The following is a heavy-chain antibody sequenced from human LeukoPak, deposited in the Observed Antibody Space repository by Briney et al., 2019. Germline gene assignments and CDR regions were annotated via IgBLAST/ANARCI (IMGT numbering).Heavy chain of an antibody. CDR1: ECTFSSHS. CDR3: ARSLKVSAALDVFDI. Sequence: GGSLRLSCAASECTFSSHSMNWVRQAPGKGLEWVSSISRSGGSIYYADSLKGRFTISRDNAKNSLYLQMNSLRAEDTAVYFCARSLKVSAALDVFDIWGQGTMVTVSS. V-gene: IGHV3-21*01. D-gene: IGHD2-2*01. CDR2: ISRSGGSI. J-gene: IGHJ3*02.